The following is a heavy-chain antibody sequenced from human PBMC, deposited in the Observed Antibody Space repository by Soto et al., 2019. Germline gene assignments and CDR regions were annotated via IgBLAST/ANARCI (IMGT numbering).Heavy chain of an antibody. V-gene: IGHV3-53*04. D-gene: IGHD3-10*01. CDR3: VRGRYGSEIH. J-gene: IGHJ4*02. CDR1: GFIVSSNY. Sequence: EVRLMESGGGLVQPGGSLRLSCAASGFIVSSNYMTWVRQAPGKGLEWVSLLYSGGATHYAAYVKGRFTISSHSSQNTLFLQMNSVRTEDTATYYCVRGRYGSEIHWGQGTRVTVSS. CDR2: LYSGGAT.